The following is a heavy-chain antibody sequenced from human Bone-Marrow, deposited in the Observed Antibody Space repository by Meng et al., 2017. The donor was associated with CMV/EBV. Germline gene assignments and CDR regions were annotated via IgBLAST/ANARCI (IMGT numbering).Heavy chain of an antibody. V-gene: IGHV3-23*01. CDR2: ISGSGGST. Sequence: AASGFTFSSYAMSWVRQAPGKGLEWVSAISGSGGSTYYADSVKGRFTISRDNSKNTLYLQMNSLRAEDTAVYYCAKAPRTLTLAGDYWGQGTLVTVSS. CDR3: AKAPRTLTLAGDY. CDR1: GFTFSSYA. J-gene: IGHJ4*02. D-gene: IGHD6-13*01.